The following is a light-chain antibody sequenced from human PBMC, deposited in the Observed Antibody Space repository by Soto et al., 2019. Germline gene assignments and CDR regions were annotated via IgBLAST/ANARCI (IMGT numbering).Light chain of an antibody. V-gene: IGKV3-15*01. Sequence: EIVMTQSPATLSVSPGERATLSCRASQIINRNLAWYQQKPGQAPRLLIHGASTRATGVPGRFSGSGSGTEFTLTISGLQSEDFAVYYCQQYDNWTRRTFGQGTKVDIK. J-gene: IGKJ1*01. CDR3: QQYDNWTRRT. CDR2: GAS. CDR1: QIINRN.